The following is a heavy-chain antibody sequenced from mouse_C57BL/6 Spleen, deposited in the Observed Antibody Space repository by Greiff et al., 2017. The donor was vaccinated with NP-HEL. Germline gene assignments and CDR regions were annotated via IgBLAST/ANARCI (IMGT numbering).Heavy chain of an antibody. CDR3: ARHENYYGSRDYYAMDY. D-gene: IGHD1-1*01. CDR2: FYPGSGSI. V-gene: IGHV1-62-2*01. Sequence: VQLQQSGAELVKPGASVKLSCKASGYTFTEYTIHWVKQRSGQGLEWIGWFYPGSGSIKYNEKFKDKATLTADKSSSTVYMELSRLTSEDSAVYFCARHENYYGSRDYYAMDYWGQGTSVTVSS. CDR1: GYTFTEYT. J-gene: IGHJ4*01.